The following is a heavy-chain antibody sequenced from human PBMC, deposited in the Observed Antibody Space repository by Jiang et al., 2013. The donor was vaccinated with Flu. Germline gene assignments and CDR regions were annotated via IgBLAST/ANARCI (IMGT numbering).Heavy chain of an antibody. CDR2: IYYSGST. CDR3: ARVGKSVYYDSSGYLDP. Sequence: VKPSETLSLTCTVSGGSISSYYWSWIRQPPGKGLEWIGYIYYSGSTNYNPSLKSRVTISVDTSKNQFSLKLSSVTAADTAVYYCARVGKSVYYDSSGYLDPWGQGTLVTVSS. V-gene: IGHV4-59*01. D-gene: IGHD3-22*01. J-gene: IGHJ5*02. CDR1: GGSISSYY.